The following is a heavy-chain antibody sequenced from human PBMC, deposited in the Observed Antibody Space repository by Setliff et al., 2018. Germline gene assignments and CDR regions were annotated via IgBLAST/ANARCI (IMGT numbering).Heavy chain of an antibody. J-gene: IGHJ4*02. D-gene: IGHD3-3*01. Sequence: ASVKVSCKTSGYGFTSHYFHWLRQAPGQGLEWMGIVNPSGGKTTLSQKFQGRVSMTADASTSTAYMELRSLRSDDTAVYYCARVPRLEWLLPTFDSWGQGTLVTVS. CDR3: ARVPRLEWLLPTFDS. CDR1: GYGFTSHY. V-gene: IGHV1-46*01. CDR2: VNPSGGKT.